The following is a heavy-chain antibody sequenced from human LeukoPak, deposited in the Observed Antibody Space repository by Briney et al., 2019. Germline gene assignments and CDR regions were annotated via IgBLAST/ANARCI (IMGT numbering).Heavy chain of an antibody. V-gene: IGHV3-53*01. CDR3: AKAWWNSHLGFDC. CDR2: IYSGGST. J-gene: IGHJ4*02. D-gene: IGHD2-15*01. CDR1: GFTVSSNY. Sequence: PGGSLRLSCAASGFTVSSNYMSWVRQAPGKGLEWVSVIYSGGSTYYADSVKGRFIISRDNSKNTLYLQMNSLRAEDTALYYCAKAWWNSHLGFDCWGQGTLVTVSS.